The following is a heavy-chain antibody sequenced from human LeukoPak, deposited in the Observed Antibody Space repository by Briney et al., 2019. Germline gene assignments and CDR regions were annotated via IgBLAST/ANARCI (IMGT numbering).Heavy chain of an antibody. J-gene: IGHJ4*02. CDR3: ATYSLGSGSPHFDY. CDR1: RASFSRYI. D-gene: IGHD3-10*01. CDR2: IIPIYGPP. Sequence: GASLKVSCRSSRASFSRYIITWVRQAPGQGLEWMGGIIPIYGPPNYAQKFQGRVTITADESTSTSYLELSSLRYEDTAVYYCATYSLGSGSPHFDYWGQGTQVSVSS. V-gene: IGHV1-69*01.